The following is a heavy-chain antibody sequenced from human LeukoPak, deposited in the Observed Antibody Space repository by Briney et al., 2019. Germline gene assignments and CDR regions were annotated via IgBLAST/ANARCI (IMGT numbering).Heavy chain of an antibody. J-gene: IGHJ4*02. CDR1: GFTFSIYW. D-gene: IGHD2-8*01. V-gene: IGHV3-7*01. Sequence: GGSLRLSCAVSGFTFSIYWMNWVRQAPGKGLEWVANIKQDGSEKNYVDSVKGRFTISRDNAKSSLFLQMNDLRAEDTAVYYCAKGGRGNGEVYWGQGTLVTVSS. CDR3: AKGGRGNGEVY. CDR2: IKQDGSEK.